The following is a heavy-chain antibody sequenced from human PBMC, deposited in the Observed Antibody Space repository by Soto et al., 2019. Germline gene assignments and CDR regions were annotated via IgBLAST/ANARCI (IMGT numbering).Heavy chain of an antibody. Sequence: PSETLSLTCAVYGGSFSGYYWSWIRQPPGKGLEWIGEINHSGSTNYNPSLKSRVTISVDTSKNQFSLKLSSVTAADTAVYYCARALSGYDYVWVSYRYPQYFDYWGQGTLVTVSS. CDR3: ARALSGYDYVWVSYRYPQYFDY. D-gene: IGHD3-16*02. CDR2: INHSGST. CDR1: GGSFSGYY. J-gene: IGHJ4*02. V-gene: IGHV4-34*01.